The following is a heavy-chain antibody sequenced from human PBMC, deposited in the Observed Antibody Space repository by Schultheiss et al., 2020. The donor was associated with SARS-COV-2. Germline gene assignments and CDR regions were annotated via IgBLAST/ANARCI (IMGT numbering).Heavy chain of an antibody. V-gene: IGHV3-11*04. Sequence: GGSLRLSCAASGFTFSDYYMSWIRQAPGKGLEWVSYISSSGSTIYYADSVKGRFTISRDNAKNSLYLQMNSLRAEDTAVYYCARETKGASIAALSDAFDIWGQGTMVTVSS. D-gene: IGHD6-13*01. CDR1: GFTFSDYY. CDR3: ARETKGASIAALSDAFDI. J-gene: IGHJ3*02. CDR2: ISSSGSTI.